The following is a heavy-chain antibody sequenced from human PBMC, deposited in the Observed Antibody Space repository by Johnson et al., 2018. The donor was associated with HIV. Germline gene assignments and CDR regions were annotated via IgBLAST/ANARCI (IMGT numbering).Heavy chain of an antibody. CDR2: ISYDGNNK. V-gene: IGHV3-30-3*01. Sequence: QVQLVESGGGVVQPGRSLKLSCSASGFTFSSYALHWVRQAPGKGLEWVAVISYDGNNKYYADSVKGRVTISRDNSKNMLYLQMDSLRGEDTAVYYCARGSSGSWDAFDIWGQGTMVTVSS. CDR1: GFTFSSYA. CDR3: ARGSSGSWDAFDI. D-gene: IGHD1-26*01. J-gene: IGHJ3*02.